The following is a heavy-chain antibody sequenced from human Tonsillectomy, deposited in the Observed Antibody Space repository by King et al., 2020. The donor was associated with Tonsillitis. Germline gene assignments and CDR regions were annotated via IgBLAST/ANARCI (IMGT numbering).Heavy chain of an antibody. CDR1: SGSISSASYY. CDR3: ARIQWLANYYYYYMDV. Sequence: QLQLQESGPGLVKPSETLSLTCTVSSGSISSASYYWGWIRLPPGMGLEWIGSVYYSGRTSYNPPLNSRVTISVDTPKNQFSLKLRSVTAADTAVYYCARIQWLANYYYYYMDVWGKGTTVTVSS. J-gene: IGHJ6*03. V-gene: IGHV4-39*01. D-gene: IGHD6-19*01. CDR2: VYYSGRT.